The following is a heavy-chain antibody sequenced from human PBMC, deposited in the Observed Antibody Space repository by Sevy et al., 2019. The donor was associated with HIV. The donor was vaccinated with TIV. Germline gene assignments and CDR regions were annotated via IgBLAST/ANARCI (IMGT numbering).Heavy chain of an antibody. J-gene: IGHJ5*02. V-gene: IGHV4-59*13. CDR1: GGSMRNFY. CDR2: IYYSGST. D-gene: IGHD3-3*01. Sequence: SETLSLTCSVSGGSMRNFYWSWIRQPPGKGLEWLGNIYYSGSTNYNPSLKSRVTMSVDTSKNQFSLKLSSVTAADPAVYYCARRRFLEWAGSTRGPRNWFDPWGQGTLVTVSS. CDR3: ARRRFLEWAGSTRGPRNWFDP.